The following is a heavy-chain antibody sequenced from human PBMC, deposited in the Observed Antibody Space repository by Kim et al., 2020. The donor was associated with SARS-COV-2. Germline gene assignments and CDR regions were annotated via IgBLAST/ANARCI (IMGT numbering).Heavy chain of an antibody. V-gene: IGHV2-70*01. D-gene: IGHD6-19*01. CDR2: DDK. J-gene: IGHJ4*02. CDR3: ARTVANTFDT. Sequence: DDKYYQTTLKARLTISKDTSKNQVVLTLANVDPMDTATYYCARTVANTFDTWGQGTLVTVSS.